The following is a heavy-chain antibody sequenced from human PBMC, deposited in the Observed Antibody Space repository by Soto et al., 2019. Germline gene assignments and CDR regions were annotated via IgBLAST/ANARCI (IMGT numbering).Heavy chain of an antibody. CDR1: GYTFTGYY. D-gene: IGHD6-19*01. CDR3: ARGDSSGWESTYYYYGMDV. Sequence: ASVKVSCKASGYTFTGYYMHWVRQAPGQGLEWMGWINPNSGGTNYAQKFQGWVTMTRDTSISTAYMELSRLRSDDTAVYYCARGDSSGWESTYYYYGMDVWGQGTTVTVSS. J-gene: IGHJ6*02. V-gene: IGHV1-2*04. CDR2: INPNSGGT.